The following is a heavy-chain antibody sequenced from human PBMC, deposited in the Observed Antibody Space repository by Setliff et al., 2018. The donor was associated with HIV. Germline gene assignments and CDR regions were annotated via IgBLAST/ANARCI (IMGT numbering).Heavy chain of an antibody. CDR3: ARPTTGVGGGAAFDI. CDR1: GGSISTSNYY. J-gene: IGHJ3*02. D-gene: IGHD2-8*01. Sequence: SETLSLTCTVSGGSISTSNYYWGWIRQPPGKGPEWIANILYGGNTYYNPSLKSRVTISVDTSKNHFSLKLNSVTAADTAVYFCARPTTGVGGGAAFDIWGQGTMVTVSS. V-gene: IGHV4-39*02. CDR2: ILYGGNT.